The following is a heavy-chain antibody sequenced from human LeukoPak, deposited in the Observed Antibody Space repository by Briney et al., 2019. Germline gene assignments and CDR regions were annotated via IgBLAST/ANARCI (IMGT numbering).Heavy chain of an antibody. D-gene: IGHD6-19*01. Sequence: SETLSLTCTVSGGSISSYYWSWIRQPPGKGLEWIGYISYSGSTNFNPSLKSRVTISVDTSKNQFSLKLSSVTAADTAVYYCARDKSAYSALGIAVAGTKFDYWGQGTLVTVSS. V-gene: IGHV4-59*01. CDR3: ARDKSAYSALGIAVAGTKFDY. CDR2: ISYSGST. J-gene: IGHJ4*02. CDR1: GGSISSYY.